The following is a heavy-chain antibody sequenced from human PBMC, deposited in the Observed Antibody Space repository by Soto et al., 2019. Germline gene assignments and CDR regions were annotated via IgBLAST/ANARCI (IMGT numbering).Heavy chain of an antibody. Sequence: VSLGQSCAAAGCSVISCWMHWVRQDPGKELMWVSRIHNAGSTTRYADSVKGRFTISRDNAKNTLYLQMSSLRVEDTAVYYCARDNWNSYWGQGTLVSVSS. J-gene: IGHJ4*01. D-gene: IGHD1-7*01. CDR1: GCSVISCW. CDR3: ARDNWNSY. V-gene: IGHV3-74*01. CDR2: IHNAGSTT.